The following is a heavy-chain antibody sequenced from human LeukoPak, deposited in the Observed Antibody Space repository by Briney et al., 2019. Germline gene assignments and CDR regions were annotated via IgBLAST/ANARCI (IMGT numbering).Heavy chain of an antibody. J-gene: IGHJ6*02. CDR2: INPNSGGT. Sequence: ASVKVSCKASGYTFTGYYMHWVRQAPGQGLEWMGWINPNSGGTNYAQKFQGRVTMTRDTSISTAYMELSRLRSDDTAVYYCARTEGLPPVYYYYGMDVWGQGTTVTVSS. V-gene: IGHV1-2*02. CDR1: GYTFTGYY. CDR3: ARTEGLPPVYYYYGMDV. D-gene: IGHD4-11*01.